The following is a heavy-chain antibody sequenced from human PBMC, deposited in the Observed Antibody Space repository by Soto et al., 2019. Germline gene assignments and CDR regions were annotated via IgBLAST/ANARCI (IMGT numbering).Heavy chain of an antibody. D-gene: IGHD3-22*01. CDR2: ISWRSDTI. Sequence: EVQLVESGGGLVQPGRSLRLSCAASGFKFDDYAMHWVRQVPGKGLEWVSGISWRSDTIDYADSVKGRFTISRDNAKNSLYLQMNSLRAEDTALYYCAKWGPYYYDMSGYLDSWGQGTLVTVSS. CDR1: GFKFDDYA. V-gene: IGHV3-9*01. J-gene: IGHJ4*02. CDR3: AKWGPYYYDMSGYLDS.